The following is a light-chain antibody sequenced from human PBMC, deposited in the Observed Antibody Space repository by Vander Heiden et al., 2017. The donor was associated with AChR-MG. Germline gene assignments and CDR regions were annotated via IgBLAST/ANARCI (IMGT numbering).Light chain of an antibody. CDR1: SSDAGGYND. CDR2: EVT. J-gene: IGLJ3*02. Sequence: QSALPQPPSASRSPRQSVTISCTGPSSDAGGYNDVAWYQQHQGKVTKLLICEVTKRTSGVPDSFSGSKSGNTAALTVSVLQAGDEAVYYCRSYADSNNLLFGGGT. V-gene: IGLV2-8*02. CDR3: RSYADSNNLL.